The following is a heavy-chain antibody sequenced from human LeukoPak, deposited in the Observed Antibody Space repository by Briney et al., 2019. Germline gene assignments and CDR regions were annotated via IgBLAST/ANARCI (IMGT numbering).Heavy chain of an antibody. D-gene: IGHD3-22*01. J-gene: IGHJ4*02. Sequence: SETLSLTCTVSGGSISSSSYYWGWIRQPPGKGLEWIGSIYHSGSTYYNPSLKSRVTISVDTSKNQFSLKLSSVTAADTAVYYCASPLDYDSSGYYFFPFDYWGQGTLVTVSS. V-gene: IGHV4-39*07. CDR2: IYHSGST. CDR3: ASPLDYDSSGYYFFPFDY. CDR1: GGSISSSSYY.